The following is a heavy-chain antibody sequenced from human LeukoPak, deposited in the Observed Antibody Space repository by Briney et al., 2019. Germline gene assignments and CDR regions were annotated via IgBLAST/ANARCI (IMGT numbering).Heavy chain of an antibody. Sequence: GGSLRLSCAASGFTFNNAWMSWVRQAPGKGLEWVGRIKSKTDGGTTDYAAPVKGRFTISRDDSKNTLYLQMNSLKTEDTAVYYCTTAGAPYGSGFFDYWGQGTLVTVSS. D-gene: IGHD6-19*01. J-gene: IGHJ4*02. CDR3: TTAGAPYGSGFFDY. CDR1: GFTFNNAW. V-gene: IGHV3-15*01. CDR2: IKSKTDGGTT.